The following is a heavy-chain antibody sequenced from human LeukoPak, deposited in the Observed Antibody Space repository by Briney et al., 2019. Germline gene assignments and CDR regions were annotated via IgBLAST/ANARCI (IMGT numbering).Heavy chain of an antibody. V-gene: IGHV4-59*11. CDR2: INYSGST. CDR1: GVSFSCRY. D-gene: IGHD2-15*01. J-gene: IGHJ4*02. Sequence: SETLSLTCTVSGVSFSCRYWVWLRQPPGKGLEWIGSINYSGSTDYNPSLKSRVTISLDASKNQFSLKLSSVTAADTAVYYCARDAGGGPFFDYWGQGTLVTVSS. CDR3: ARDAGGGPFFDY.